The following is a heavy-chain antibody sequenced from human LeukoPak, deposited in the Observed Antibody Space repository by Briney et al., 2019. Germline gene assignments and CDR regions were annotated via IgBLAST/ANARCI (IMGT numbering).Heavy chain of an antibody. CDR1: GGSISGYY. J-gene: IGHJ3*02. V-gene: IGHV4-4*07. CDR3: AKIGDAFDI. Sequence: SETLSLTCTVSGGSISGYYWSWIRQPAGKGLEWIGRIYTSGTTHDNPSLKSRVTISVDTSKNQFSLKLSSVTAADTAVYYCAKIGDAFDIWGQGTMVTVSS. CDR2: IYTSGTT. D-gene: IGHD2/OR15-2a*01.